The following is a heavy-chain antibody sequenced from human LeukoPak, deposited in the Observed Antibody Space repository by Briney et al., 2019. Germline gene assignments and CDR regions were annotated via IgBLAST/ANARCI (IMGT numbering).Heavy chain of an antibody. Sequence: SETLSLTCAVYGGSFSGYYWSWIRRPPGKGLEWIGEINHSGSTNYNPSLKSRVTISVDTSKNQFSLKLSSVTAADTAVYYCARARRGPPDEVTIFGVVISNYFDYWGQGTLVTVSS. D-gene: IGHD3-3*01. J-gene: IGHJ4*02. V-gene: IGHV4-34*01. CDR3: ARARRGPPDEVTIFGVVISNYFDY. CDR1: GGSFSGYY. CDR2: INHSGST.